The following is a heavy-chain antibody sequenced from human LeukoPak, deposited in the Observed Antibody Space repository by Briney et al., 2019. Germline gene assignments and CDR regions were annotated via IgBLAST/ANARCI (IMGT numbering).Heavy chain of an antibody. CDR3: ARVLPYCSSTSCSNWFDP. J-gene: IGHJ5*02. Sequence: RASVKVSCKASGYTFTSYYMHWVRQAPGQGLEWMGIINPSGGSTSYAQKFQGRVTMTRDTSTSSVCMELSSLRSEDTAVYYCARVLPYCSSTSCSNWFDPWGQGTLVTVSS. CDR2: INPSGGST. CDR1: GYTFTSYY. V-gene: IGHV1-46*01. D-gene: IGHD2-2*01.